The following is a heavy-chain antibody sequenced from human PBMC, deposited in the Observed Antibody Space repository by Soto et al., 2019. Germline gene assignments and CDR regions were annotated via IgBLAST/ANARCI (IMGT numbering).Heavy chain of an antibody. V-gene: IGHV5-10-1*01. D-gene: IGHD2-2*01. Sequence: LGESLKISCKGSGYSFTNYWISWVRQMPGKGLEWMGRIDPTDSYTNYSPSFQGHVTISVDKSISTAYLQWSSLKASDTAMYYCARRYCSSASCPRNYYGMDVWGQGTTVTVSS. CDR2: IDPTDSYT. CDR1: GYSFTNYW. CDR3: ARRYCSSASCPRNYYGMDV. J-gene: IGHJ6*02.